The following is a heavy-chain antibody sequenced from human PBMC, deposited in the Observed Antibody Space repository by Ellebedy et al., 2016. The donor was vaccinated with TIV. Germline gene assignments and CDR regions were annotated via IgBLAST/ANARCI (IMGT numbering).Heavy chain of an antibody. Sequence: ASVKVSXKASGYTSTDYFVHRVRQAPGQGLEWMGWTNPNSGGTDYSQSFQGRVTVTRDTSISTAYMEFHSLRSDDTAVYYCATSSGVTSRYYFEYWGQGTLVTVSS. J-gene: IGHJ4*02. D-gene: IGHD2-21*02. CDR2: TNPNSGGT. CDR1: GYTSTDYF. CDR3: ATSSGVTSRYYFEY. V-gene: IGHV1-2*02.